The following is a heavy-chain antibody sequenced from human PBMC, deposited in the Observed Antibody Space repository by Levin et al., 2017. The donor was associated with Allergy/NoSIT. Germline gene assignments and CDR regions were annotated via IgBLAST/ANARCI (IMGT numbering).Heavy chain of an antibody. CDR3: ARADQWLPECGGDCYPDYFDY. D-gene: IGHD2-21*02. CDR2: ISYDGSNK. J-gene: IGHJ4*02. V-gene: IGHV3-30-3*01. CDR1: GFTFSSYA. Sequence: PGGSLRLSCAASGFTFSSYAMHWVRQAPGKGLEWVAVISYDGSNKYYADSVKGRFTISRDNSKNTLYLQMNSLRAEDTAVYYCARADQWLPECGGDCYPDYFDYWGQGTLVTVAS.